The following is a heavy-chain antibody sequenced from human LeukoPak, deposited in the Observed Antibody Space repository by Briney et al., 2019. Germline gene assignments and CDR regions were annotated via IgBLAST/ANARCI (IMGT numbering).Heavy chain of an antibody. CDR3: ARGLWLQLYYYYMDV. CDR2: MNPNSGNT. Sequence: ASAKVSCKASGYTFTSHDINWVRQATGQGLEWMGWMNPNSGNTGYAQKFQGRVTMTRNTSISTAYMELSSLRSEDTAVYYCARGLWLQLYYYYMDVWGKGTTVTVSS. J-gene: IGHJ6*03. V-gene: IGHV1-8*01. D-gene: IGHD5-24*01. CDR1: GYTFTSHD.